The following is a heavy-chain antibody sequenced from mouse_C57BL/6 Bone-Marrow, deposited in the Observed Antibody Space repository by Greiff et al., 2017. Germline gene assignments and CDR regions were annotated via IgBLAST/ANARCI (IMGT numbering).Heavy chain of an antibody. V-gene: IGHV5-12*01. J-gene: IGHJ4*01. CDR3: ARLRWLLLYYAMDY. CDR2: ISNGGGSP. D-gene: IGHD2-3*01. CDR1: GFTFSDYY. Sequence: EVHLVESGGGLVQPGGSLKLSCAASGFTFSDYYMYWVRQTPEKRLEWVAYISNGGGSPYYPDTVKGRFTISRDNAKNTLYLQMSRLKSEDTAMYYCARLRWLLLYYAMDYWGQGTSVTVSS.